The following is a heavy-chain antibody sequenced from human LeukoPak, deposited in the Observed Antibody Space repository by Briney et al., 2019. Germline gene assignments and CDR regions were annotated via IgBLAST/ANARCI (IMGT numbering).Heavy chain of an antibody. D-gene: IGHD2-15*01. CDR2: NNGDGSTT. CDR1: GFNLSGYW. J-gene: IGHJ5*02. Sequence: GGSLRLSCVASGFNLSGYWMYWVRQAPGKGLMYISRNNGDGSTTNYADVVKGRFTMSRDDVKNTLYLQMNSLRVEDTAVYYCARDPRNVGLAPWGQGTLVTVSS. CDR3: ARDPRNVGLAP. V-gene: IGHV3-74*01.